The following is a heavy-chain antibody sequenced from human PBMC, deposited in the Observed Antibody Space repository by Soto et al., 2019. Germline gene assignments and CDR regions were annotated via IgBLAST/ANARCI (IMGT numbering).Heavy chain of an antibody. J-gene: IGHJ2*01. D-gene: IGHD3-9*01. Sequence: QVQLQESGPGLVKPSQTLSLTCTVSGGSISSGDYYWSWIRQPPGKGLEWIGYIYYSGSTYYNPALTSRFTLSEDSSKNQCARKLSSATAADTAVYSCASADYNNYWYFDLWGRGTLVTVSS. CDR1: GGSISSGDYY. CDR2: IYYSGST. V-gene: IGHV4-30-4*01. CDR3: ASADYNNYWYFDL.